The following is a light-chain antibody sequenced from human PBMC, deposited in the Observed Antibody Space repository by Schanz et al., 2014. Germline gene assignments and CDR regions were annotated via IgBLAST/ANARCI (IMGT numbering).Light chain of an antibody. V-gene: IGLV2-14*03. CDR3: CSYAGAYV. Sequence: QSALTQPASVSGSPGQSITISCTGTSSDVGGYNYVSWYQQHPGKAPKLMIYDVNNRPSGVSNRFSGSKSGNTASLTISGLQAEDEADYFCCSYAGAYVFGTGTKLTVL. J-gene: IGLJ1*01. CDR1: SSDVGGYNY. CDR2: DVN.